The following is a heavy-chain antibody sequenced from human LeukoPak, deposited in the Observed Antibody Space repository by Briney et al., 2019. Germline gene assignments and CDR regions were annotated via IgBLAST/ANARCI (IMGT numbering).Heavy chain of an antibody. J-gene: IGHJ4*02. CDR2: ISGSGGST. Sequence: GGSLRLSCAASGFTFSSYAMSWVRQAPGKGLEWVSAISGSGGSTYYADSVKGRFTISRDSSKNTLYLQMNSLRAEDTAVYYCAKSPYSSSSGGAFDYWGQGTLVTVSS. CDR3: AKSPYSSSSGGAFDY. CDR1: GFTFSSYA. V-gene: IGHV3-23*01. D-gene: IGHD6-6*01.